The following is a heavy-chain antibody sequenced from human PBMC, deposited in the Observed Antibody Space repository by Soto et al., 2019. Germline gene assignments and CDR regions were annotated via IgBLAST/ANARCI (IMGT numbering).Heavy chain of an antibody. J-gene: IGHJ4*02. CDR2: ISGSGGST. CDR3: AKDWHIVVVSDYFDY. V-gene: IGHV3-23*01. CDR1: GFTFSSYA. D-gene: IGHD2-21*02. Sequence: PGGSLRLSCAASGFTFSSYAMSWVRQAPGKGLEWVSAISGSGGSTYYADSVKGRFTISRDNSKNTLYLQMSSLRAEDTAVYYCAKDWHIVVVSDYFDYWGQGTLVTVSS.